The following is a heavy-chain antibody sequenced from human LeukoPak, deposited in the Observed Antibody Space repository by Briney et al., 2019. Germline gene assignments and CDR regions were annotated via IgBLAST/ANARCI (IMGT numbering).Heavy chain of an antibody. J-gene: IGHJ6*02. Sequence: ASVKVSCKASGYTFTSYDINWLRQATGQGLEWMGWMNPNSGNTGYAQKFQGRVTMTRNTSISTAYMELSSLRSEDTAVYYCARGIIYSSWMDVWGQGTTVTVSS. CDR2: MNPNSGNT. CDR1: GYTFTSYD. D-gene: IGHD6-6*01. CDR3: ARGIIYSSWMDV. V-gene: IGHV1-8*01.